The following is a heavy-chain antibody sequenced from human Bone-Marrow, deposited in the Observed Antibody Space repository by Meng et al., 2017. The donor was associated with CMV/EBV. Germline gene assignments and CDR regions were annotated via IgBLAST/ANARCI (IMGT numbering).Heavy chain of an antibody. J-gene: IGHJ6*02. CDR2: IRYDGNNK. D-gene: IGHD3-3*01. V-gene: IGHV3-30*02. CDR3: ARSANYDFWSGYSHYYGMDV. CDR1: GFTFSSYG. Sequence: GESLKISCAASGFTFSSYGMHWVRQAPGKGLEWVAFIRYDGNNKYYADSVKGRFTIFRDNSKNTLYLQMNSLRAEDTAVYYCARSANYDFWSGYSHYYGMDVWGQGTTVTVSS.